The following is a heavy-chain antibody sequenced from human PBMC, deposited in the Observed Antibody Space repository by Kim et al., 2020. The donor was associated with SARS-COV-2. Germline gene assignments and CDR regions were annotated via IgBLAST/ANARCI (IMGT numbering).Heavy chain of an antibody. J-gene: IGHJ6*02. V-gene: IGHV4-31*03. CDR3: ARGVGATGRFRYYYGMDV. CDR1: GGSISSGGYY. CDR2: IYYSGST. Sequence: SETLSLTCTVSGGSISSGGYYWSCIRQHPGKGLEWIGYIYYSGSTYYNPSLKSRVTISVDTSKNQFSLKLSSVTAADTAVYYCARGVGATGRFRYYYGMDVWGQGTTVTVSS. D-gene: IGHD1-26*01.